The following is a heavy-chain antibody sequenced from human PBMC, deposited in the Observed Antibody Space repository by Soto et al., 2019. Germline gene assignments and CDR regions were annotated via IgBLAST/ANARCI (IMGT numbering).Heavy chain of an antibody. CDR3: ARSGYSYGQPHPEFDY. CDR1: GGTFSSYA. Sequence: SVKVSCKASGGTFSSYAISWVRQAPGQGLEWIGGIIPIFGTANYAQKFQGRVTITADESTSTAYMELSSLRSEDTAVYYRARSGYSYGQPHPEFDYWGQGTMVTVYS. D-gene: IGHD5-18*01. J-gene: IGHJ4*02. CDR2: IIPIFGTA. V-gene: IGHV1-69*13.